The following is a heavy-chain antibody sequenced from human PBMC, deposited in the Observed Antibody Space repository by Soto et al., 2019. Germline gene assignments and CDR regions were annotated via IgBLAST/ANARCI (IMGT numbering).Heavy chain of an antibody. CDR2: IWYDGSNK. J-gene: IGHJ4*02. CDR3: AREVYSASAGADY. V-gene: IGHV3-33*01. Sequence: QVQLVESGGGVVQPGRSLRLSCAASGFTFSSYGMHWVRQAPGKGLEWVAVIWYDGSNKYYADSVKGRFTISRDNSKNPLYLQMNSLRAEDTAVYYCAREVYSASAGADYWGQGTLVTVSS. D-gene: IGHD3-10*02. CDR1: GFTFSSYG.